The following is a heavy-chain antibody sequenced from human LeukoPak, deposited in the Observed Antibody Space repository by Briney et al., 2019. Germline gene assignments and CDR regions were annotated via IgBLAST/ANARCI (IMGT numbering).Heavy chain of an antibody. CDR1: GFTFGDYA. J-gene: IGHJ4*02. CDR2: IRIKAYGGTT. Sequence: RSGGSLRLSCTASGFTFGDYARSWVRQAPGKGLEWVGFIRIKAYGGTTEYAASVKGRFTISRDDSKSIAYLQMNSLKTEDTAVYYCTRVSLVAASVFFDYWGQGTLVTVSS. D-gene: IGHD2-15*01. CDR3: TRVSLVAASVFFDY. V-gene: IGHV3-49*04.